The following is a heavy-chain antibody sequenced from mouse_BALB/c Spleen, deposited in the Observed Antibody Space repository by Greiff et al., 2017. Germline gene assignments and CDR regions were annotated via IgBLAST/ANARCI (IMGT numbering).Heavy chain of an antibody. Sequence: EVQLQQSGAELVKPGASVKLSCTASGFNIKDTYMHWVKQRPEQGLEWIGRIDPANGNTKYDPKFQGKATITADTSSNTAYLQLSSLTSEDTAVYYCAREEDGYYYLDDWGQGTTLTVSS. D-gene: IGHD2-3*01. CDR1: GFNIKDTY. V-gene: IGHV14-3*02. CDR2: IDPANGNT. CDR3: AREEDGYYYLDD. J-gene: IGHJ2*01.